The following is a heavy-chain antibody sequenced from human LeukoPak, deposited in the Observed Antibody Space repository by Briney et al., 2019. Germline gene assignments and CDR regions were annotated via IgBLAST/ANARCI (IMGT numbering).Heavy chain of an antibody. Sequence: GGSLRLSCAASGFIFKSYWMSWVRQAPGKGLEWVANIKQDGSEENYVDSVRGRFTISRDNAKKSLYLQMNSLRAEDTAVYYCARGGSSWYYFDYWGQGTLVTVSS. CDR1: GFIFKSYW. V-gene: IGHV3-7*01. D-gene: IGHD6-13*01. J-gene: IGHJ4*02. CDR2: IKQDGSEE. CDR3: ARGGSSWYYFDY.